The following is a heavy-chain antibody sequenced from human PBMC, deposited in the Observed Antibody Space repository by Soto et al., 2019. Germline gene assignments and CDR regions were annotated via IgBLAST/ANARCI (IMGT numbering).Heavy chain of an antibody. CDR2: ISGSGGST. J-gene: IGHJ4*02. V-gene: IGHV3-23*01. Sequence: LRLSCAASGFTFSGDAMTWVRQAPGKGPEWVAAISGSGGSTCYADSVKGRFTISRDNSKNTLYLQMNSLRAEDTAVYYCAKFPLPYYYDSSGQDYWGQGTLVTIYS. CDR3: AKFPLPYYYDSSGQDY. CDR1: GFTFSGDA. D-gene: IGHD3-22*01.